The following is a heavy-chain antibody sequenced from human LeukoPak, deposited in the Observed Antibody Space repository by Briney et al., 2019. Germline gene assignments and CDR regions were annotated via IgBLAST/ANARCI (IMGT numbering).Heavy chain of an antibody. CDR2: INPNSGGT. Sequence: GASVKVSCKASGYTFTGYYMHCVRQTPGQGREWMGWINPNSGGTNYAQKFQGRVTMTRDTSISTAYTELSRLRSDDTAVYYCAREGLVNYYYYYMDVWGKGTTVTVSS. CDR3: AREGLVNYYYYYMDV. V-gene: IGHV1-2*02. D-gene: IGHD3-10*01. J-gene: IGHJ6*03. CDR1: GYTFTGYY.